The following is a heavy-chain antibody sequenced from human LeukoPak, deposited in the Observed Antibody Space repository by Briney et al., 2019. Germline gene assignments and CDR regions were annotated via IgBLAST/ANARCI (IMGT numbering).Heavy chain of an antibody. Sequence: ASVKVSRKASVYTFSRYYMHGVPPAPGQGLEWVGIIHSRGGSTSYAQKFQGRVTMTRDMSTSTVHMELGSQRCEDPAVYFCASDIETKKAYGGYVGKNWGEKTLVTVSS. CDR1: VYTFSRYY. D-gene: IGHD4-17*01. CDR3: ASDIETKKAYGGYVGKN. V-gene: IGHV1-46*01. CDR2: IHSRGGST. J-gene: IGHJ4*02.